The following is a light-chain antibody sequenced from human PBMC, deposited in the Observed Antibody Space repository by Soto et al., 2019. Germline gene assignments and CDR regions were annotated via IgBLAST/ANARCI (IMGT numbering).Light chain of an antibody. CDR2: DAS. V-gene: IGKV3-11*01. J-gene: IGKJ1*01. Sequence: EIVLTQSPATLSLSPGERATLSCRASQSVNIYLAWYQQKPGQAPRLLIYDASNRATGIPARFSGSGSGTDFTLTISRLEPEDLAVYYCQQYGSLVTFGQGTKVDIK. CDR3: QQYGSLVT. CDR1: QSVNIY.